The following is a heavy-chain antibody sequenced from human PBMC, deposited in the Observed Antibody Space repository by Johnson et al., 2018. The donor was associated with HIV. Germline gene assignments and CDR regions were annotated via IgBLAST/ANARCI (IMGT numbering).Heavy chain of an antibody. V-gene: IGHV3-30-3*01. Sequence: QVQLLESGGGVVQPGRSLRLSCAASGFTFSSYAMHWVRQAPGKGLEWVAVISYDGSNKYYADSVKGRFPISRDNSKNTLYLQRNSLRADDTAVYYCAREGIAAAGPGDDAFDIWGQGTMVTVSS. D-gene: IGHD6-13*01. CDR2: ISYDGSNK. CDR1: GFTFSSYA. J-gene: IGHJ3*02. CDR3: AREGIAAAGPGDDAFDI.